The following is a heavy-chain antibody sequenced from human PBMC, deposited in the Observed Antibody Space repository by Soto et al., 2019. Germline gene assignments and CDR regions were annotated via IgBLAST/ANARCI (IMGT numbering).Heavy chain of an antibody. Sequence: QVQLQESGPGLVKPSETLSLTCTVSSGSYYWSWIRQPPGKGLEWTSYIYYSGSTNYNPSLKSRVTISVDTSKNQLSLKLTSVTAADTAVYYCARGQYGLGAFDIWGQGTMVIVAS. CDR2: IYYSGST. V-gene: IGHV4-59*01. D-gene: IGHD3-10*01. CDR1: SGSYY. J-gene: IGHJ3*02. CDR3: ARGQYGLGAFDI.